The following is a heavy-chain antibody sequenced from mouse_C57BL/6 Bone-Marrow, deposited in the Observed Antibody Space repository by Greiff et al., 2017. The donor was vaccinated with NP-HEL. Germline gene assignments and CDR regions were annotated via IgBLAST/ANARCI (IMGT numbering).Heavy chain of an antibody. D-gene: IGHD1-1*01. J-gene: IGHJ3*01. V-gene: IGHV1-4*01. CDR1: GYTFTSYT. CDR2: INPSSGYT. Sequence: VMLVESGAELARPGASVKMSCKASGYTFTSYTMHWVKQRPGQGLEWIGYINPSSGYTKYNQKFKDKATLTADKSSSTAYMQLSSLTSEDSAVYYCARNYYGSSPWFAYWGQGTLVTVSA. CDR3: ARNYYGSSPWFAY.